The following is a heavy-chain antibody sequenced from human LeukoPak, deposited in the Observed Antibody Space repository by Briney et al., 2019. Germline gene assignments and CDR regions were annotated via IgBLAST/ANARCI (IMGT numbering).Heavy chain of an antibody. V-gene: IGHV3-7*01. CDR1: GFTFSSYG. D-gene: IGHD6-19*01. Sequence: GGSLRLSCAASGFTFSSYGMHWVRQAPGKGLEWVANIKQDGSEKYYVDSVKGRFTISRDNAKNSLYLQMNSLRAEDTAVYYCARDPLRIAVAGTLGALRYWGQGTLVTVSS. J-gene: IGHJ4*02. CDR3: ARDPLRIAVAGTLGALRY. CDR2: IKQDGSEK.